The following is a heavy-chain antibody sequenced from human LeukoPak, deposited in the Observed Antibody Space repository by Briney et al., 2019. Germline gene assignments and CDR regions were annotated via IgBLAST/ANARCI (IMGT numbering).Heavy chain of an antibody. Sequence: GASVKVSCKASGYTFDDYDMHWVRQAPGQGLEWMGWFNPISGGTAYARKFQVRVTMTWDTSISTVYMELIRLTSDDTALFYCARVPRQLLPYFDYWGQGTLVTVSS. CDR2: FNPISGGT. CDR3: ARVPRQLLPYFDY. V-gene: IGHV1-2*02. J-gene: IGHJ4*02. D-gene: IGHD2-15*01. CDR1: GYTFDDYD.